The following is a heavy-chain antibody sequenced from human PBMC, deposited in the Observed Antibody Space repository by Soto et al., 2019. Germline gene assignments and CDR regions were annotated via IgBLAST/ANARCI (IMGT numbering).Heavy chain of an antibody. CDR2: IYYSGST. V-gene: IGHV4-39*01. CDR1: GGSISISIYY. CDR3: AILWHYYDSSGTPTLYFDY. D-gene: IGHD3-22*01. Sequence: SDTPSLTRTASGGSISISIYYWAWIRQPPGKGLEWIGSIYYSGSTYYNPSLKSRVTISVDTSKNQFSLKLSSVTAADTAVYYCAILWHYYDSSGTPTLYFDYWGQGTLVTVSP. J-gene: IGHJ4*02.